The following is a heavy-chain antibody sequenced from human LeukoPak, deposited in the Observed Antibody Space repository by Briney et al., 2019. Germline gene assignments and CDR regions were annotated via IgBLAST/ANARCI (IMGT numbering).Heavy chain of an antibody. CDR2: ISGSGGST. CDR1: KFTFSSYA. D-gene: IGHD4-17*01. Sequence: PGGSLRLSCAASKFTFSSYAMSWVRQAPGKGLEWVSAISGSGGSTYYADSVKGRFTISRDNSKNTLYLQMNSLRAEDTAVYYCAKVRGDPYGYFDYWGQGTLVTVSS. V-gene: IGHV3-23*01. J-gene: IGHJ4*02. CDR3: AKVRGDPYGYFDY.